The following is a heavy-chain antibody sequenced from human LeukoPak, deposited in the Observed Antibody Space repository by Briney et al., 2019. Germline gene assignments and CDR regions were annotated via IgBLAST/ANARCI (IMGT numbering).Heavy chain of an antibody. CDR1: GGSISSGSYY. CDR2: INHSRTT. Sequence: SQTLSLTCTVSGGSISSGSYYWSWIRQPPGKGLEWLGGINHSRTTNYNPSLKSRVTISVDTSKNQFSLKLSSVTAADTAVYYCARVRVGSGWYDLDNWFDPWGQGTLVTVSS. D-gene: IGHD6-19*01. CDR3: ARVRVGSGWYDLDNWFDP. J-gene: IGHJ5*02. V-gene: IGHV4-39*07.